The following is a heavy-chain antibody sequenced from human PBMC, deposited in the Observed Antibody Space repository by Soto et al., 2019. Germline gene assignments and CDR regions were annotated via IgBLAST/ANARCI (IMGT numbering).Heavy chain of an antibody. Sequence: QVQVVQSGDEVKKPGASVKVSCKASGYTFTNYGFSWVRQAPGQGLEWMGWISGYNGNTKYAEKFQGRVTMTTDTTTSTAHMEPRSLRSDDTAVYYCARGGQAPYYYYGRDVWGQGTAVTVSS. CDR2: ISGYNGNT. J-gene: IGHJ6*02. CDR1: GYTFTNYG. V-gene: IGHV1-18*01. CDR3: ARGGQAPYYYYGRDV.